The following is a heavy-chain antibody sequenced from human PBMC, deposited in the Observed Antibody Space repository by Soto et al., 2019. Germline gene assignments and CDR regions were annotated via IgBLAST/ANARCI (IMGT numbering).Heavy chain of an antibody. J-gene: IGHJ5*02. D-gene: IGHD6-19*01. CDR3: AREAYSSGTEYLRP. CDR1: GFTFSSYG. CDR2: IWSDGSNE. V-gene: IGHV3-33*01. Sequence: QVLLVESGVRVVQPGRALRLSFAASGFTFSSYGMHWVRQDPGKGLEWVALIWSDGSNEYYVDSVKGRFTISRDQSKHTLFLQVNSLRAEDTALYYCAREAYSSGTEYLRPWGQGTLVTVSS.